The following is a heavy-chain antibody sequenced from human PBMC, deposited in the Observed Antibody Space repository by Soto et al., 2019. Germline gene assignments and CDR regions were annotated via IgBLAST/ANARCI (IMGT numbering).Heavy chain of an antibody. Sequence: GESLKISCKGSGYSFSTYWIGWVRQMPGKGLEWMGRIDPSDSQTYYSPSFRGHVTISVTKSITTVFLQWSSLRASDTAMYYCARQIYDSDTGPNFKYYFYXWGQGTPLTVSX. CDR2: IDPSDSQT. D-gene: IGHD3-22*01. CDR1: GYSFSTYW. V-gene: IGHV5-10-1*01. CDR3: ARQIYDSDTGPNFKYYFYX. J-gene: IGHJ4*02.